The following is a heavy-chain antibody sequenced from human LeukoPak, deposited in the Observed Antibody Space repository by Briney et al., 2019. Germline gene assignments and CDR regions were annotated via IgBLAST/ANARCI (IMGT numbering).Heavy chain of an antibody. J-gene: IGHJ4*02. CDR3: ARAHDGDYGFHLFGY. CDR1: GFTFSSYA. Sequence: PGGSLRLSCAASGFTFSSYAMSWVRQAPGKGLEWVSAISGSGGSTYYADSVKGRFTISRDNSKNTLYLQMNSLRAEDTAVYYCARAHDGDYGFHLFGYWGQGTLVTVSS. CDR2: ISGSGGST. V-gene: IGHV3-23*01. D-gene: IGHD4-17*01.